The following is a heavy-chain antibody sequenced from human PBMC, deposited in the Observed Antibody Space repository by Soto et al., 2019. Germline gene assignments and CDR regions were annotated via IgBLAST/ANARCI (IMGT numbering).Heavy chain of an antibody. CDR2: ISPKSGGA. D-gene: IGHD3-9*01. J-gene: IGHJ4*02. V-gene: IGHV1-2*02. CDR3: ARPPGYISDWYYFDL. Sequence: ASVKVSGKASGYTLTDYYMHWVRQAPGQGFEWMGRISPKSGGANYAQKFQGRVTMTRDTSLNTAYMELSSLITEDTAVYYCARPPGYISDWYYFDLWGQGTQVTVSS. CDR1: GYTLTDYY.